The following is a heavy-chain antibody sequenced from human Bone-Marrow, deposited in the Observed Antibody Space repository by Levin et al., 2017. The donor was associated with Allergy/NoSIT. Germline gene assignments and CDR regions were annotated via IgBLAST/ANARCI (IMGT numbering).Heavy chain of an antibody. Sequence: SETLSLTCAVSGGFMSSGDWWSWVRQPPGTGLEWIGEIHHRGSTNYNPSLKSRVTISVDQSKNQFSLKVNSVTAADTASYYCVRNGYYALDYWGQGILVTVSS. CDR3: VRNGYYALDY. CDR1: GGFMSSGDW. V-gene: IGHV4-4*02. CDR2: IHHRGST. J-gene: IGHJ4*02. D-gene: IGHD3-10*01.